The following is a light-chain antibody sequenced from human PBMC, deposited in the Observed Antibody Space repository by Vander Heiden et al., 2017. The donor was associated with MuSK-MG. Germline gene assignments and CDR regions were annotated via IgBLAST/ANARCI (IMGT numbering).Light chain of an antibody. CDR1: NSGGKT. V-gene: IGLV3-21*02. CDR3: QVWDSSSDHLL. Sequence: SSVLTLPPSVSVAPGQTARITCGGDNSGGKTFQWDQQEPGQAPVLVVYDASERPSGIAERFSGSNSGNTGNTATLTITRVEAGDEADYYCQVWDSSSDHLLFGGGTKLTVL. CDR2: DAS. J-gene: IGLJ2*01.